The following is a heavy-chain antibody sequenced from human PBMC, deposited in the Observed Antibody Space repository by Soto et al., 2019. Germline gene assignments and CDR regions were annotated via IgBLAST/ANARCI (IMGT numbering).Heavy chain of an antibody. CDR3: ARTVARMNLDY. J-gene: IGHJ4*02. V-gene: IGHV2-26*01. CDR1: GFSLSNDRMG. Sequence: QVTLKESGPVLVKPTETLTLTCTVSGFSLSNDRMGVSWIRQPPGKALEWLAHIFSNDETAYSTSLKTRLTISKDTSKSQVVLTMGNMDPVDTATYYCARTVARMNLDYWGQGTLVTVSS. D-gene: IGHD2-21*01. CDR2: IFSNDET.